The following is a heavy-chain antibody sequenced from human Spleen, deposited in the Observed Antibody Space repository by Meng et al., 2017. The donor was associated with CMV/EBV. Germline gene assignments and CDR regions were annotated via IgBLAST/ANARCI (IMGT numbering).Heavy chain of an antibody. D-gene: IGHD6-6*01. Sequence: GESLKISCAASGFTFSSYGMHWVRQAPGKGLEWVAFIRYDGSNKYYADSVKGRFTISRDNYKNTLYLEMNSLRDEDTAVYYCARYSSSSGMDVWGQGTTVTVSS. CDR1: GFTFSSYG. J-gene: IGHJ6*02. CDR3: ARYSSSSGMDV. V-gene: IGHV3-30*02. CDR2: IRYDGSNK.